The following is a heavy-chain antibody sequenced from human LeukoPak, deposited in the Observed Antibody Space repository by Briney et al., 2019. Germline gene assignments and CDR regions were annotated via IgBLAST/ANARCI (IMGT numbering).Heavy chain of an antibody. Sequence: PGRSLRLSCAASGFTFSSYGMHWVRQAPGKGLEWVAVISYDGSNKYYADSVKGRFTISRDNSKNTLYLQMNSLRAEDTAVYYCARAELVVVTAPFDAFDIWGQGTMVTVSS. V-gene: IGHV3-30*03. J-gene: IGHJ3*02. CDR2: ISYDGSNK. CDR1: GFTFSSYG. D-gene: IGHD2-21*02. CDR3: ARAELVVVTAPFDAFDI.